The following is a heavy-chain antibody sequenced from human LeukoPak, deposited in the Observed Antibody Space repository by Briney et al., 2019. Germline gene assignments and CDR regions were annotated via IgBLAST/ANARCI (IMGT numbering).Heavy chain of an antibody. J-gene: IGHJ4*02. CDR2: ISASDDRT. CDR3: AKVQHADFNMNFGS. CDR1: GFTFSSYV. Sequence: QPGGSLRLSCAASGFTFSSYVMNWLRQAPGEGLEWVSSISASDDRTFYADSVKGRFTISRDNSKNTVYLQMNSLRAGDTAVYYCAKVQHADFNMNFGSWGQGTLVTVCS. V-gene: IGHV3-23*01. D-gene: IGHD2-21*01.